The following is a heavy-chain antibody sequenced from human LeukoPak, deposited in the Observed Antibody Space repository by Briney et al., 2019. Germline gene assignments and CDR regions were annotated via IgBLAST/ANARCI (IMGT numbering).Heavy chain of an antibody. V-gene: IGHV1-18*01. CDR1: GYTFTSYG. CDR3: AREISSGWYKENYFDY. Sequence: GASVKVSCKASGYTFTSYGISWARQAPGQGLEWMGWISAYNGNTNYAQKLQGRVTMTTDTSTSTAYMELRSLRSDDTAVYYCAREISSGWYKENYFDYWGQGTLVTVSS. CDR2: ISAYNGNT. J-gene: IGHJ4*02. D-gene: IGHD6-19*01.